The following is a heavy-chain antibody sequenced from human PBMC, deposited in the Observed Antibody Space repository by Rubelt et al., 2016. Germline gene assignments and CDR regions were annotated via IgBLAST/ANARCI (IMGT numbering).Heavy chain of an antibody. J-gene: IGHJ4*02. Sequence: QVQLQESGPGLVKPSETLSLTCTVSGGSISSYYWSWIRQPPGKGLEWIGYIYYSGSTNYNPSLKSLVTISVDTSKNHFSLKLSSVTAADTAVYYCARFRRDSSSYYFDYWGQGTLVTVSS. D-gene: IGHD6-6*01. CDR2: IYYSGST. V-gene: IGHV4-59*12. CDR3: ARFRRDSSSYYFDY. CDR1: GGSISSYY.